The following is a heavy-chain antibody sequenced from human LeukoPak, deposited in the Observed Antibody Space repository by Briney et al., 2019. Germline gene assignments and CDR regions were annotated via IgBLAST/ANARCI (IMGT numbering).Heavy chain of an antibody. J-gene: IGHJ3*02. V-gene: IGHV4-4*07. D-gene: IGHD3-3*01. CDR2: IYTSGST. CDR1: GGSISSYY. CDR3: ASHRTYYDFWSGPLDI. Sequence: KPSETLSLTCTVSGGSISSYYWSWIRQPAGKGLEWIGRIYTSGSTNYNPSLKSRVTMSVDTSKNQFSLKLSSVTAADTAVYYCASHRTYYDFWSGPLDIWGQGTMVTVSS.